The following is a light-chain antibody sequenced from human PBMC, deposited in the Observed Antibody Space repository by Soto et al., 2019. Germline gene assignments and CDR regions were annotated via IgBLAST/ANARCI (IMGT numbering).Light chain of an antibody. V-gene: IGKV3-15*01. CDR2: GAS. CDR1: QSVSSN. Sequence: DIGMTQSPATLSVSPGERAPLSCRARQSVSSNLALYQQKPGQAPSLHLYGASTRATGIPARFSGSGSGTEFTLAILSLQSEDFAVYYCQQYNNWPPCTFGQGPKVEIK. J-gene: IGKJ1*01. CDR3: QQYNNWPPCT.